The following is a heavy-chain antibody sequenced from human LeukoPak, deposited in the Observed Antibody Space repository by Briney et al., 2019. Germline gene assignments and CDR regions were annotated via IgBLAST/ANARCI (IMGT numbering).Heavy chain of an antibody. CDR2: ISSSGSSI. D-gene: IGHD6-19*01. CDR3: ARGQWLAFDY. J-gene: IGHJ4*02. CDR1: GFTFDDYG. V-gene: IGHV3-48*03. Sequence: GGSLRLSCAASGFTFDDYGMSWVRQAPGKGLEWASYISSSGSSIYYADSVKGRFTISRDNAKNSLYLQMNSLRAEDTAVYYCARGQWLAFDYWGQGTLVTVSS.